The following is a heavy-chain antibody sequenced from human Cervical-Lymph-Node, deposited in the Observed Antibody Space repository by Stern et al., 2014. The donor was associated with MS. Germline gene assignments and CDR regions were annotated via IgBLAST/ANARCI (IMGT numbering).Heavy chain of an antibody. Sequence: QVTLKESGPALVKPTQTLTLTCTFSGFSLSTGGMLVNWIRQPPGKALEWLAVIDWSDDKPYSTSLKSRLTISKDTSQNQVVLTMSNMDPMDTATYYCARMTGFSGGCRFCVDPWGQGTQVTVSS. V-gene: IGHV2-70*04. D-gene: IGHD6-19*01. CDR2: IDWSDDK. J-gene: IGHJ5*02. CDR1: GFSLSTGGML. CDR3: ARMTGFSGGCRFCVDP.